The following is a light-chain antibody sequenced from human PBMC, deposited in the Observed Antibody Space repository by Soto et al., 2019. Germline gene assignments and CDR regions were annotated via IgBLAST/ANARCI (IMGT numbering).Light chain of an antibody. CDR1: QSVSSGS. V-gene: IGKV3-20*01. Sequence: EIVLTQSPGTLSLSPGERATLSCRASQSVSSGSLAWYQQKPGQAPRLLISGASSRATGIPDRFSGSGSGTDFTLTISRLEPEDFAVYYCQQYRSSPTFGPGTKVDIK. CDR2: GAS. J-gene: IGKJ3*01. CDR3: QQYRSSPT.